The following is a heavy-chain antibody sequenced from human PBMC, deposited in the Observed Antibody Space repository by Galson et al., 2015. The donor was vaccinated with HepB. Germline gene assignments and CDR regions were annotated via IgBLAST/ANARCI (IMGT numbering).Heavy chain of an antibody. V-gene: IGHV3-9*01. CDR1: GFTFDDYA. D-gene: IGHD3-22*01. CDR3: AIALYSYESTGYGFAFDV. Sequence: SLRLSCAPSGFTFDDYAMHWVRQAPGKGLEWVSGVNWKSGNIGYADSVKGRFTISRDNAKTSLYLQMNSLRAEDTALYYCAIALYSYESTGYGFAFDVWGQGTMVTVSS. J-gene: IGHJ3*01. CDR2: VNWKSGNI.